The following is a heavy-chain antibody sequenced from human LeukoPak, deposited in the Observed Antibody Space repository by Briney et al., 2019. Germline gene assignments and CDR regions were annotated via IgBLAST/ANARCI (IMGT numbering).Heavy chain of an antibody. J-gene: IGHJ4*02. D-gene: IGHD6-19*01. CDR2: IGGRDGGT. Sequence: GGSLRLSCAASGFTFSNYAMSWVRQAPGKGLEWVSAIGGRDGGTYYADSVKGRFTISRDNSKNTLYLQLNSLRPEDTALYYCAKKFSSAWLCFDYWGQGALVTVSS. V-gene: IGHV3-23*01. CDR1: GFTFSNYA. CDR3: AKKFSSAWLCFDY.